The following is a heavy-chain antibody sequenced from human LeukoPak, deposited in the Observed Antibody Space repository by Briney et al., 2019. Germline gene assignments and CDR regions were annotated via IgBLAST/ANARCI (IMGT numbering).Heavy chain of an antibody. CDR3: ARQYYYGSGSYYDL. V-gene: IGHV4-59*12. J-gene: IGHJ4*02. D-gene: IGHD3-10*01. CDR1: GGSISSYY. CDR2: IYYSGRH. Sequence: SETLSLTCTVSGGSISSYYWSWIREPPGRGLVWLGYIYYSGRHIYNPLLKGRVTIFVNTSKNQFSPKLESVAAADTAVIYCARQYYYGSGSYYDLWGQGTLVTVSS.